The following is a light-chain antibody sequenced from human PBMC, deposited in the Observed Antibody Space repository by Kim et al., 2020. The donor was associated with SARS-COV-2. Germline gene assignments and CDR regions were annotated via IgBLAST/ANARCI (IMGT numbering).Light chain of an antibody. J-gene: IGKJ2*01. CDR1: QSIGSGY. CDR2: GAS. V-gene: IGKV3-20*01. Sequence: EIVLTQSPGTLSLSPGERATLSCRASQSIGSGYLAWYHQKPGQAPRLLIYGASSRATGIPDRFSGSESGTDSTLTISRLEPEDFAVYYCQQYYSSPATFGQGTKLEI. CDR3: QQYYSSPAT.